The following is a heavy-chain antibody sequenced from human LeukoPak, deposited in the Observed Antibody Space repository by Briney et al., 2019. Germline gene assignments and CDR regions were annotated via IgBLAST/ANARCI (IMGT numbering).Heavy chain of an antibody. D-gene: IGHD3-16*01. V-gene: IGHV4-61*01. CDR2: IYYSGST. Sequence: SETLSLTRTVSGGSVSSGSYYWSWIRQPPGKGLEWIGYIYYSGSTNYNPSLKGRVTISVDTSRNQFSLKLSSVTAADTAVYYCARLSSFGQLSYYYYGMDVWGQGTTVTVSS. CDR3: ARLSSFGQLSYYYYGMDV. CDR1: GGSVSSGSYY. J-gene: IGHJ6*02.